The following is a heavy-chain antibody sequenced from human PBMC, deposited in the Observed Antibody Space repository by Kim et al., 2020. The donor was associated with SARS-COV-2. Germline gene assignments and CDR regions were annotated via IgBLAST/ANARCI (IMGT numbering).Heavy chain of an antibody. Sequence: SVKVSCKASGGTFSSYAISWVRQAPGQGLEWMGGIIPIFGTANYAQKFQGRVTITADESTSTAYMELSSLRSEDTAVYYCARSCSSTSCLYYYYYGMDVWGQGTTVTVSS. V-gene: IGHV1-69*13. CDR2: IIPIFGTA. CDR3: ARSCSSTSCLYYYYYGMDV. D-gene: IGHD2-2*01. J-gene: IGHJ6*02. CDR1: GGTFSSYA.